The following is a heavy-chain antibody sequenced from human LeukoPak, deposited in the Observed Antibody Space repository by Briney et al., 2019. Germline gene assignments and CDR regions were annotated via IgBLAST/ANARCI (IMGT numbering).Heavy chain of an antibody. J-gene: IGHJ4*02. Sequence: PGGSLRLSCAASGFTFSNSWMHWVRQTPGKGLVWVSRINTDGSSTSYADSVEGRFTISRDNAENTLYLQMNSLRAEDTAVYYCTRGNGGNSPFDYWGQGTLVTVSS. CDR3: TRGNGGNSPFDY. D-gene: IGHD4-23*01. CDR2: INTDGSST. CDR1: GFTFSNSW. V-gene: IGHV3-74*01.